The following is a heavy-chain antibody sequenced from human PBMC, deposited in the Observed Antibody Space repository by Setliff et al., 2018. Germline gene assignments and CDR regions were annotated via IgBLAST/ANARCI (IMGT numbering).Heavy chain of an antibody. Sequence: GGSLRLSCTASRFTFSVYVMAWVRQAPGKGLEWVSSITGSGGGTYYAGSVKGRFIVSRDNSKNTLYLQMNSLRVDDTAIYYCAKELSMAYGNDWGLGTLVTVSS. D-gene: IGHD1-1*01. CDR3: AKELSMAYGND. CDR1: RFTFSVYV. V-gene: IGHV3-23*01. J-gene: IGHJ4*02. CDR2: ITGSGGGT.